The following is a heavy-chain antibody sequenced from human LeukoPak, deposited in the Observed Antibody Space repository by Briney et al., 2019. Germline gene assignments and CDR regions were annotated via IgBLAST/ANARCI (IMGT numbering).Heavy chain of an antibody. CDR3: ARVRDSSGYSFDY. CDR2: ISSSSSSYT. V-gene: IGHV3-11*05. CDR1: GFTFSDYY. D-gene: IGHD3-22*01. J-gene: IGHJ4*02. Sequence: PGGSLRLSCAASGFTFSDYYMSWIRQAPGKGLEWVSYISSSSSSYTNYADSVKGRFTISRDNAKNSLYLQMNSLRAEDTAVYYCARVRDSSGYSFDYWGQGTLVTVSS.